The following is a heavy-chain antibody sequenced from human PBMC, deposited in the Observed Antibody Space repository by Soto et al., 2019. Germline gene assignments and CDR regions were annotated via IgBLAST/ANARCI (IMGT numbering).Heavy chain of an antibody. J-gene: IGHJ3*01. V-gene: IGHV3-23*01. CDR1: DFIFTNYA. Sequence: PWGSLLLSCAASDFIFTNYAMTWVRQAPGKGLELVSVIGGCGNSAYYADSVHGRFTISRDNSKKTLSLQMSSLTADDTAIYYCVREGSGSFDFWGRGTMVTVSS. D-gene: IGHD6-19*01. CDR3: VREGSGSFDF. CDR2: IGGCGNSA.